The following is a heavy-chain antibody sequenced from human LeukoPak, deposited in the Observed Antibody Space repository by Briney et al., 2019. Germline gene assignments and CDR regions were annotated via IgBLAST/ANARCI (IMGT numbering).Heavy chain of an antibody. CDR1: GYTFTSYY. Sequence: ASVKVSCKASGYTFTSYYMHWVRQAPGQGLEWMGIINPSGGSTSYAQKFQGRVTMTRDTSTSTVCMELSSLRSEDTAVYYCARGPRLSIAARRGDYYFDYWGQGTLVTVSS. CDR2: INPSGGST. CDR3: ARGPRLSIAARRGDYYFDY. V-gene: IGHV1-46*01. J-gene: IGHJ4*02. D-gene: IGHD6-6*01.